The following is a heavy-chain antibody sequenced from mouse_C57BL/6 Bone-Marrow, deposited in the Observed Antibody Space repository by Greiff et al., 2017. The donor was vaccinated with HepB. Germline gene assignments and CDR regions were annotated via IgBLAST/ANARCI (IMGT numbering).Heavy chain of an antibody. V-gene: IGHV6-6*01. CDR1: GFTFSDAW. Sequence: DVMLVESGGGLVQPGGSMKLSCAASGFTFSDAWMDWVRQSPEKGLEWVAEIRNKANNHATYYAESVKGRFTISRDDSKSSVYLQMNSLRAEDTGIYYCTGGTMVTTDYFDYWGQGTTLTVSS. J-gene: IGHJ2*01. CDR3: TGGTMVTTDYFDY. D-gene: IGHD2-2*01. CDR2: IRNKANNHAT.